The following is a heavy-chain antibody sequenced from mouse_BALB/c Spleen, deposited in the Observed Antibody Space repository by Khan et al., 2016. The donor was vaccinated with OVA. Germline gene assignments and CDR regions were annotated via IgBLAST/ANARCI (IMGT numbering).Heavy chain of an antibody. CDR1: GYTFTSYW. CDR3: ARERIDY. V-gene: IGHV1-7*01. CDR2: IIPTSGYT. J-gene: IGHJ2*01. Sequence: QVQLKQSGADLAKPAPSLKMSCKASGYTFTSYWMHWINQRPAQGLQWIGYIIPTSGYTDYNQKFKDKTTFTADKSSSQSYMQLNSLTSDDSACDYCARERIDYWGQGTALTVSS.